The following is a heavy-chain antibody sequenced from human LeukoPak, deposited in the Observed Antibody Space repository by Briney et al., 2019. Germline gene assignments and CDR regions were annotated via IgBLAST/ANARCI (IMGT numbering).Heavy chain of an antibody. CDR2: IDWDDDK. Sequence: SGPALVKPTQTLTLTCTFSGFSLSTSGMCVSWIRQPPGKALEWLARIDWDDDKYYSTSLKTRLTISKDTSKNQVVLTMTNMDPVDTATYYCARILYYYDSSGPDASDIWGQGTMVTVSS. D-gene: IGHD3-22*01. V-gene: IGHV2-70*11. CDR3: ARILYYYDSSGPDASDI. J-gene: IGHJ3*02. CDR1: GFSLSTSGMC.